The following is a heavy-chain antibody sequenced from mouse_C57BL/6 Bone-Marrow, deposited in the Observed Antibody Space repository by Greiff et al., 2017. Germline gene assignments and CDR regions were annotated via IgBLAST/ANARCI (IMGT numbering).Heavy chain of an antibody. CDR1: GFTFSDYW. J-gene: IGHJ3*01. CDR3: QDWAWFAY. Sequence: EVQVVESGGGLVQPGGSMTLSCVASGFTFSDYWMNWVRQSPEKGLEWVAQIRLKSDNYATHYAESVKGRFTISRDDSKSSVYLQMNNLRAEDTGIYYCQDWAWFAYWGQGTLVTVSA. V-gene: IGHV6-3*01. CDR2: IRLKSDNYAT. D-gene: IGHD4-1*01.